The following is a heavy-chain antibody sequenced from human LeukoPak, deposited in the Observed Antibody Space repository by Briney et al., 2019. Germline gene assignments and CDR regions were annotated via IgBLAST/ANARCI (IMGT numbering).Heavy chain of an antibody. CDR1: GGSISSYY. CDR3: ARSKPAAIDY. V-gene: IGHV4-59*01. J-gene: IGHJ4*02. Sequence: SETLSLTCTVSGGSISSYYWSWIRQPPGKGLEWIGYIYYSGSTNYNPSLKSRVTISVDTSKNQFSPKLSSVTAADTAVYYCARSKPAAIDYWGQGTLVTVSS. CDR2: IYYSGST. D-gene: IGHD2-2*01.